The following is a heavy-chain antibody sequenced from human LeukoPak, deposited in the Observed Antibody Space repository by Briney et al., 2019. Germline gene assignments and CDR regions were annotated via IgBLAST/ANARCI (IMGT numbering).Heavy chain of an antibody. CDR3: AKDRSITMVRGIPAV. CDR1: GFTFSSYG. V-gene: IGHV3-30*18. CDR2: ISYDGSNK. D-gene: IGHD3-10*01. Sequence: GRSLRLSCAASGFTFSSYGMHWVRQAPGKGLEWVAVISYDGSNKYYADSVKGRFTISRDNSKNTLYLQMNSLRAEDTAVYYCAKDRSITMVRGIPAVRGQGTLVTVSS. J-gene: IGHJ4*02.